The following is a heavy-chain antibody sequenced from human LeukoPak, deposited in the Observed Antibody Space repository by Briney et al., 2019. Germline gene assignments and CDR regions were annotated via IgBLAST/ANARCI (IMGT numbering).Heavy chain of an antibody. Sequence: SETLSLTCTVSGYSISSGYYWGWIRQPPGKGLEWVGSIYHSGSTYYNPSLKSRVTISIDTSKNQFSLKLSSVTAADTAVYYCARMVAAAGSSYYYYYMDVWGKGTTVTVSS. D-gene: IGHD6-13*01. CDR1: GYSISSGYY. CDR3: ARMVAAAGSSYYYYYMDV. CDR2: IYHSGST. V-gene: IGHV4-38-2*02. J-gene: IGHJ6*03.